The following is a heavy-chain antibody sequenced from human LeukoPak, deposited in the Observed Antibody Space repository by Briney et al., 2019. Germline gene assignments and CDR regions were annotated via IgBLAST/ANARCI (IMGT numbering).Heavy chain of an antibody. Sequence: SETLSLTCAVYGGSFSGYYWSWIRQPPGKGLEWIGEINHSGSTNYNPSLKSRVTISVDTSKNQFSLKLSSVTAADTAVYYCARVRAAARGGTGGMDVWGKGTTVTVSS. CDR3: ARVRAAARGGTGGMDV. CDR1: GGSFSGYY. J-gene: IGHJ6*04. CDR2: INHSGST. V-gene: IGHV4-34*01. D-gene: IGHD6-13*01.